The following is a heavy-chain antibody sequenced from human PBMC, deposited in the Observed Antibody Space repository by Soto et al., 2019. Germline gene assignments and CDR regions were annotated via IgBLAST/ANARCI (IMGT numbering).Heavy chain of an antibody. D-gene: IGHD3-10*01. CDR3: ARGRDYYGRPTP. J-gene: IGHJ5*02. Sequence: ASVKVSCKASGYTFTSYDINWVRQATGQGLEWMGWMNPNSGNTGYAQKFQGRVTMTRNTSISTAYMELSSLRSEDTAVYYCARGRDYYGRPTPWGQGTLVTVSS. V-gene: IGHV1-8*01. CDR1: GYTFTSYD. CDR2: MNPNSGNT.